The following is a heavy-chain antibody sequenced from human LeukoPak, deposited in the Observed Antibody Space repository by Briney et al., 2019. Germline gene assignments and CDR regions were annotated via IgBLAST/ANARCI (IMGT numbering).Heavy chain of an antibody. CDR1: GFXFSSYA. CDR3: AKAGVVVVAAPTWFDP. J-gene: IGHJ5*02. CDR2: ISGSGGST. D-gene: IGHD2-15*01. V-gene: IGHV3-23*01. Sequence: GGSLRLSCAASGFXFSSYAMSWVREAPGKGLEWVSAISGSGGSTYYADSVKGRFTISRDNSKNTLYLQMNSLRAEDTAVYYCAKAGVVVVAAPTWFDPWGQGTLVTVSS.